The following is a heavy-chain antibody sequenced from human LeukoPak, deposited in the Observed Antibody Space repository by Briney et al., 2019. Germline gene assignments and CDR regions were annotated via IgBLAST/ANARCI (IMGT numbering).Heavy chain of an antibody. D-gene: IGHD4-23*01. CDR2: IYYSGST. CDR1: GGSISSYY. V-gene: IGHV4-59*01. Sequence: SETLSLTCTVSGGSISSYYWSWIRQPPGKGLEWIRYIYYSGSTNYNPSLKSRVTISVDTSKNQFSLKLSSVTAADTAVYYCARVRGGNSQYYFDYWGQGTLVTVSS. CDR3: ARVRGGNSQYYFDY. J-gene: IGHJ4*02.